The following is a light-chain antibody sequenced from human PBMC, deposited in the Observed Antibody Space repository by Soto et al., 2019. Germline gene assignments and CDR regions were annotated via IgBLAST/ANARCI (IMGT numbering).Light chain of an antibody. CDR2: SAS. CDR3: QKFKTAPLT. V-gene: IGKV1-27*01. CDR1: QDISVY. J-gene: IGKJ5*01. Sequence: DIPMTQSPSSLSASVGDRVTISCRASQDISVYLAWYQQKPGKAPMLLIYSASTLQSGVPSRFSGSGSGTDFTLTISSLQPEDVATYYCQKFKTAPLTFGQGTRLEIK.